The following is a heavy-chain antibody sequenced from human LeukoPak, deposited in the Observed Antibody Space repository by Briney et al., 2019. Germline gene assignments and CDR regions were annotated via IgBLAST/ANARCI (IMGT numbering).Heavy chain of an antibody. CDR1: GFTFSSYE. D-gene: IGHD1-20*01. CDR3: ARDGPDLLTGTTFVYYFDY. J-gene: IGHJ4*02. CDR2: ISSSGSTI. V-gene: IGHV3-48*03. Sequence: GGSLRLSCAASGFTFSSYEMNWLRQAPGKGLEWVSYISSSGSTIYYADSVKGRFTISRDNAKNSLYLQMNSLRAEDTAVYYCARDGPDLLTGTTFVYYFDYWGQGTLVTVSS.